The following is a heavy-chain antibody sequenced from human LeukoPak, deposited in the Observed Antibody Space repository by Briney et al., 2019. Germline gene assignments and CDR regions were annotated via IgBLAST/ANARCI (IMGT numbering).Heavy chain of an antibody. J-gene: IGHJ4*02. CDR2: IYHSGNT. D-gene: IGHD1-26*01. Sequence: PSETLSLTCSVSGHSISSAYYWGWIRQPPGKGLAWIGSIYHSGNTYSNPSLKSRVTISVDTSKNQFSLRLSSVTAADTAVYYCARDLRGSYIPYFDYWGQGVLVTVSS. V-gene: IGHV4-38-2*02. CDR1: GHSISSAYY. CDR3: ARDLRGSYIPYFDY.